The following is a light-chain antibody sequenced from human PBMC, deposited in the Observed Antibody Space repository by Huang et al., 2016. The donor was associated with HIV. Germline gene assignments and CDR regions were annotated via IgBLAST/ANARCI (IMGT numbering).Light chain of an antibody. CDR2: GAS. Sequence: EMVMTQSPDTLSVSPGEGVTLSCRASQGVRSNLAWYQQKPGQALRLLIHGASTRVTGIPARFSGSGSETDFTLTIHSLQSEDVAVYYCQQYNNWPRTFGQGTKLEIK. CDR1: QGVRSN. CDR3: QQYNNWPRT. J-gene: IGKJ2*01. V-gene: IGKV3-15*01.